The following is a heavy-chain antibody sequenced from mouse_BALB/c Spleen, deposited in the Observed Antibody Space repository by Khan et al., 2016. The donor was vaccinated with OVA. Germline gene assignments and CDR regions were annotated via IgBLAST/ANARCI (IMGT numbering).Heavy chain of an antibody. Sequence: EVELVESGPELMKPGASVKISCKASGYSFTNYYIHWVKQSHGQSLEWIGYIDPFNGGTTYNQKFKGTATLTVDKSSSTAYMHLSSLTSEDSAVYYCTRLGTTGWFTYGGQGTLVTVSA. J-gene: IGHJ3*01. V-gene: IGHV1S135*01. D-gene: IGHD2-13*01. CDR1: GYSFTNYY. CDR3: TRLGTTGWFTY. CDR2: IDPFNGGT.